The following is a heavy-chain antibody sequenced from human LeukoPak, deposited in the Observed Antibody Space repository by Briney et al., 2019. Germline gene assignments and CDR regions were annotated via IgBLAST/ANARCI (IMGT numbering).Heavy chain of an antibody. CDR3: ATWPVPTYYDILTGNYYYYYMDV. CDR2: MNPNSGNT. Sequence: ASVKVSCKASGYTFTSYDINWVRQATGQGLEWMGWMNPNSGNTGYAQKFQGRVTMTRNTSISTAYMELSSLRSEDTAVYYCATWPVPTYYDILTGNYYYYYMDVWGKGTTVTISS. J-gene: IGHJ6*03. V-gene: IGHV1-8*01. CDR1: GYTFTSYD. D-gene: IGHD3-9*01.